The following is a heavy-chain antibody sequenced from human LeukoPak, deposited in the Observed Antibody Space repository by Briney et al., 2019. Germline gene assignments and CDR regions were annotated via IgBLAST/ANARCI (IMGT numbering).Heavy chain of an antibody. D-gene: IGHD3-9*01. Sequence: ASVNVSCKASGYTFTGYYIHWVRQAPGQGLEWMGWINPNSGGTNYAQKFQGRVTMTRDTSISTAYMELSRLRSDDTAVYYCARVQGQRYFDWLLSVYYFDYWGQGTLVTVSS. CDR2: INPNSGGT. CDR1: GYTFTGYY. J-gene: IGHJ4*02. CDR3: ARVQGQRYFDWLLSVYYFDY. V-gene: IGHV1-2*02.